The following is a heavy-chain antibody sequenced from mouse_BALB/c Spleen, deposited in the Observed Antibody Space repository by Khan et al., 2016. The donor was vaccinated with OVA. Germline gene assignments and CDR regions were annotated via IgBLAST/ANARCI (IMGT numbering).Heavy chain of an antibody. J-gene: IGHJ2*01. CDR3: ASYRSASFDY. CDR1: GYTFTTYW. CDR2: IYPGDGDT. D-gene: IGHD2-14*01. Sequence: QVQLQQSGAELARPGASVKLSCKASGYTFTTYWMQWVKQRPGQGLEWIGTIYPGDGDTRDTQKFKGKATLTADKSSSTAYMQLNSLAAEEAAVYSFASYRSASFDYRGQGTTLPVSS. V-gene: IGHV1-87*01.